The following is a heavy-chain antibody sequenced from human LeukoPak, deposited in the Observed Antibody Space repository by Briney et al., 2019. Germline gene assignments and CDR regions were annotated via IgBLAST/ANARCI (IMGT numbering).Heavy chain of an antibody. CDR3: AKGAIFGVTIRGYGMDV. D-gene: IGHD3-3*01. Sequence: ASVKVSFQSSVYTFTIFLINWVRPAPGQGRAWVGWMNPKTGDTVYAQNFQGRVTMTRDTSIGTAYMELNSLRSEDTAVYYCAKGAIFGVTIRGYGMDVWGQGTSVTVSS. CDR1: VYTFTIFL. J-gene: IGHJ6*02. CDR2: MNPKTGDT. V-gene: IGHV1-8*01.